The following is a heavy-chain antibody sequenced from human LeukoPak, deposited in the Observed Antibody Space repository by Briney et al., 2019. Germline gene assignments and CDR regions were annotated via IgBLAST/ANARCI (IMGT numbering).Heavy chain of an antibody. V-gene: IGHV3-23*01. D-gene: IGHD3-10*01. Sequence: PGGSLRLSCAASGFTFSSYGMRWVRHAPGKGLEWVSGISGSGGRTSFADSVKGRFTISRDNSTNTLYLQMNSLRAADTAVYYCAKAGRGGAITLVREVKGDYYYMDVWGKGTTVTISS. CDR2: ISGSGGRT. CDR3: AKAGRGGAITLVREVKGDYYYMDV. CDR1: GFTFSSYG. J-gene: IGHJ6*03.